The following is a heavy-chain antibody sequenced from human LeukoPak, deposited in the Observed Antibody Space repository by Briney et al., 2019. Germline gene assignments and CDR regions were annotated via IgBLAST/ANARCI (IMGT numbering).Heavy chain of an antibody. Sequence: GGSLKISCKGSGYSFTSYWIGWVRQMPGKGLEWMGIIYPGDSDTRYSPTFQGQDTISVDKSISTAYLQWSRLKASDTAIYYCARKNILTGYYRHWGQGTLVTVSS. CDR2: IYPGDSDT. D-gene: IGHD3-9*01. V-gene: IGHV5-51*01. J-gene: IGHJ4*02. CDR3: ARKNILTGYYRH. CDR1: GYSFTSYW.